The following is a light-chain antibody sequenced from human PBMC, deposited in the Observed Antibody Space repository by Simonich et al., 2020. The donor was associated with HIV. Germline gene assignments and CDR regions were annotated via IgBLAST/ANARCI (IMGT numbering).Light chain of an antibody. CDR1: ALSKQY. Sequence: SYELTQPPSVSVSPGQTARITCSGDALSKQYVYWYYQKPGQAPVLGIYKDSERPSGIPERFSGSSSGTTVTLTISGVQAEDEADYYCQSADISGNVVFGGGTKLTVL. CDR2: KDS. CDR3: QSADISGNVV. J-gene: IGLJ2*01. V-gene: IGLV3-25*03.